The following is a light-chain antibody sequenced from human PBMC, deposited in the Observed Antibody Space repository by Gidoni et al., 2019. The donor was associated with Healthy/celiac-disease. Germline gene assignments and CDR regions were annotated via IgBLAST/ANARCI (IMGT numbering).Light chain of an antibody. V-gene: IGKV3-20*01. Sequence: ELVLTQSPGTLSLSPGERATLSCRASQSVSSSYLAWYQQKPGQAPRLLIYGASSRATGIPDRFSGSGSGTDFTLTISRLDPEDFAVYYCQQYGSSPPSYTFGQGTKLEIK. CDR3: QQYGSSPPSYT. J-gene: IGKJ2*01. CDR1: QSVSSSY. CDR2: GAS.